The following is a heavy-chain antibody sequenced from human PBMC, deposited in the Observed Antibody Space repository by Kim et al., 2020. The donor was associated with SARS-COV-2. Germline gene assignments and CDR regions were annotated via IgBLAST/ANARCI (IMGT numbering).Heavy chain of an antibody. Sequence: GGSLRLSCAASGFTFSSYSMNWVRQAPGKGLEWISSISSSSSSIYYADSVKGRFTISRDNARASLYLQMNSLRAEDTAVYYCARVLTSGWSYFDYWGQGTLVTVSS. CDR1: GFTFSSYS. CDR3: ARVLTSGWSYFDY. J-gene: IGHJ4*02. CDR2: ISSSSSSI. D-gene: IGHD6-19*01. V-gene: IGHV3-21*04.